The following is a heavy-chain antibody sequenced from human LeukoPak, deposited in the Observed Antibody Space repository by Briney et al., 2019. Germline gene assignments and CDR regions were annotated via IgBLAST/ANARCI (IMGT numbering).Heavy chain of an antibody. Sequence: GGSLRLSCAASGFTFSSYTMNWVRQAPGTGLEWVSSISSSTTYIYYADSVKGRFTISRDNAKNSLYLQMNSLRAEDTAVYYCARDVYSTSWSNFDSWGQGTMVTVSS. V-gene: IGHV3-21*01. CDR2: ISSSTTYI. D-gene: IGHD2-2*01. J-gene: IGHJ4*02. CDR3: ARDVYSTSWSNFDS. CDR1: GFTFSSYT.